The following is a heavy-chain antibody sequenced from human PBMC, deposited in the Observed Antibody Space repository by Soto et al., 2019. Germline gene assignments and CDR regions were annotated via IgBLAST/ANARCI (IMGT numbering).Heavy chain of an antibody. D-gene: IGHD3-22*01. CDR1: GYTFTSYG. J-gene: IGHJ5*02. CDR3: AREDYYDSSGYLDWFDP. V-gene: IGHV1-18*04. Sequence: GASVKVSCKASGYTFTSYGISWVRQAPGQGLEWMGWISAYNGNTNYAQKLQGRVTMTTDTSTSTAYMELGSLRSDDTAVYYCAREDYYDSSGYLDWFDPWGQGTLVTVSS. CDR2: ISAYNGNT.